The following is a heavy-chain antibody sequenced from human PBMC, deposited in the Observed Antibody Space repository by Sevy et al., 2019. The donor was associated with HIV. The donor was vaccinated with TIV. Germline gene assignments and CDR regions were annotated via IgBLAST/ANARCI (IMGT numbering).Heavy chain of an antibody. Sequence: GRSLRLSCAASGFTFSSYAMSWVRQAPGKGLEWVSAISGSGGSTYYADSVKGRFTISRDNSKNTLYLQMNSLRAEDTAVYYCEGSCSSTSCYTGFYYYYGMDVWGQGTTVTVSS. CDR1: GFTFSSYA. CDR3: EGSCSSTSCYTGFYYYYGMDV. CDR2: ISGSGGST. D-gene: IGHD2-2*02. J-gene: IGHJ6*02. V-gene: IGHV3-23*01.